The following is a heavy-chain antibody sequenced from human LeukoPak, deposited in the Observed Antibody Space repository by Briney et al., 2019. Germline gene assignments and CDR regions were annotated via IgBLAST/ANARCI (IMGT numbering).Heavy chain of an antibody. V-gene: IGHV4-39*07. CDR1: GGSISSSSYY. CDR3: ARVSQRSTYYDFWSGYHNWFDP. J-gene: IGHJ5*02. CDR2: IYYSGST. Sequence: SETLSLTCTVPGGSISSSSYYWGWIRQPPGKGLEWIGSIYYSGSTYYNPSLKSRVTISVDTSKNQFSLKLSSVTAADTAVYYCARVSQRSTYYDFWSGYHNWFDPWGQGTLVTVSS. D-gene: IGHD3-3*01.